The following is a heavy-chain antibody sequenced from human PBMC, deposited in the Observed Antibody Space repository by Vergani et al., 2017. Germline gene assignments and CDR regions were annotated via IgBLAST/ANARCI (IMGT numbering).Heavy chain of an antibody. V-gene: IGHV3-23*04. J-gene: IGHJ4*02. D-gene: IGHD6-19*01. CDR2: ISGSGGST. Sequence: VQLVESGGGLVQPGGSLRLSCAASGFTFGTYAMSWVRQAPGRGLEWVSHISGSGGSTYYADSVKGRFTISRDNSKNTLYLQMNSLRVEDTAVYYCAKDSTPGSGWYYFDYWGQGTQVTVSS. CDR3: AKDSTPGSGWYYFDY. CDR1: GFTFGTYA.